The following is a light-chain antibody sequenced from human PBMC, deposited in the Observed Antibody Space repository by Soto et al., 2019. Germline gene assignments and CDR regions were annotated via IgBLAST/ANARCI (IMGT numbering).Light chain of an antibody. Sequence: DIQMTQSPSTLSASVGDRVTITCRASQSISSWLAWYQQKPGKAPKVLIYKASTLQIGVPSRFSGSGPGTEFTLTISSLQPDDFATFYCQQYNSYPLTFGQGTKVDIK. J-gene: IGKJ1*01. V-gene: IGKV1-5*03. CDR2: KAS. CDR1: QSISSW. CDR3: QQYNSYPLT.